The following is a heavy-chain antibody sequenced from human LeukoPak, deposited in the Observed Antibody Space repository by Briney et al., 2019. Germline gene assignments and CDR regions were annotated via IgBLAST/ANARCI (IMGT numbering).Heavy chain of an antibody. Sequence: SETLSLTCTVSGASISSYYWSWIRQPAGKGLEWIGRIYTSGSTSYNPSLESRVTMSVDTSKNQFSLRVSSVTAADTAVYYCARSLVENTYFNSWGQGSLATVSS. V-gene: IGHV4-4*07. J-gene: IGHJ4*02. CDR1: GASISSYY. CDR3: ARSLVENTYFNS. CDR2: IYTSGST. D-gene: IGHD1-26*01.